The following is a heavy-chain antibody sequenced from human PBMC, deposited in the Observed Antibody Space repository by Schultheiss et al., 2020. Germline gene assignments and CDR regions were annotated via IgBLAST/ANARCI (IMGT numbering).Heavy chain of an antibody. D-gene: IGHD6-13*01. CDR3: ARGRGSWYREYFQH. CDR1: GGSFSGYY. Sequence: SETLSLTCAVYGGSFSGYYWSWIRQPPGKGLEWIGEINPSGSTNYNPSLKSRVTISVDTSKNQFSLKLSSVTAADTAVYYCARGRGSWYREYFQHWGQGTLVTVSS. V-gene: IGHV4-34*01. CDR2: INPSGST. J-gene: IGHJ1*01.